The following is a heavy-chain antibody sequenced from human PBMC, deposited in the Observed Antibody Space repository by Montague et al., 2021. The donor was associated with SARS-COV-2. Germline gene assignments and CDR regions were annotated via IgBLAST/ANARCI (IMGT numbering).Heavy chain of an antibody. J-gene: IGHJ6*03. CDR1: GASISSSNYY. D-gene: IGHD3-3*01. CDR3: ARGDFGVVIIPYYYYYMDV. CDR2: IHYSGST. Sequence: SETLSLTCTVSGASISSSNYYWGWIRQPPGKGLEWIATIHYSGSTYYKPSLKSRLTISVDTSKNQFSLRLSSVTAAATAVYYCARGDFGVVIIPYYYYYMDVWGKGTTVTVSS. V-gene: IGHV4-39*01.